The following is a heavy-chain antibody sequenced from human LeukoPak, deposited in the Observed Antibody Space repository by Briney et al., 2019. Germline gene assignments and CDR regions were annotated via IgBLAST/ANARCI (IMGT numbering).Heavy chain of an antibody. D-gene: IGHD5-12*01. CDR3: ARPSGYDSGLDY. Sequence: ASVKVSCKASGYTFTGYYMHWVRQAPGQGLEWMGWISAYNGNTNYAQKLQGRVTMTTDTSTSTAYMELRSLRSDDTAVYYCARPSGYDSGLDYWGQGTLVTVSS. CDR1: GYTFTGYY. J-gene: IGHJ4*02. V-gene: IGHV1-18*04. CDR2: ISAYNGNT.